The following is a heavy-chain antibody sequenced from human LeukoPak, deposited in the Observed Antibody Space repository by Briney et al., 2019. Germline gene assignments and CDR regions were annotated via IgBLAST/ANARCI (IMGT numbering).Heavy chain of an antibody. D-gene: IGHD3-22*01. J-gene: IGHJ4*02. CDR2: IKSKTDGGTT. CDR1: GFTFSNAW. V-gene: IGHV3-15*07. CDR3: TTDVMYYYDSSGYYYGDY. Sequence: PGGSLRLSCAASGFTFSNAWMNWVRQAPGKGLEWVGRIKSKTDGGTTDYAAPVKGRFTISRDDSKNTLYLQMNSLKTEDTAVYYCTTDVMYYYDSSGYYYGDYWGQGTLVTVSS.